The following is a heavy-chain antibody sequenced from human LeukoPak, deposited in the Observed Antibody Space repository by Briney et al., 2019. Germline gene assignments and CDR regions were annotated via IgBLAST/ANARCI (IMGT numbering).Heavy chain of an antibody. CDR3: ARVYSNGGPDY. CDR2: IYGSGDA. CDR1: GGSIGGYY. J-gene: IGHJ4*02. Sequence: SETLSLTCTVSGGSIGGYYWTGIRQPAGKRLECIGRIYGSGDANYNSSLKSRVTMSLGASKTHFSLTLSSVTAADTAVYYGARVYSNGGPDYWGQGTLVTVSS. D-gene: IGHD6-19*01. V-gene: IGHV4-4*07.